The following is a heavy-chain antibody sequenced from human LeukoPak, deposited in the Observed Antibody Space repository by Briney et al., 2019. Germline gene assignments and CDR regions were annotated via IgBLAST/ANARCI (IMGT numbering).Heavy chain of an antibody. D-gene: IGHD2-8*01. J-gene: IGHJ4*02. CDR2: IFYTGRT. CDR1: GGSISGYF. Sequence: SETLSLTCTVSGGSISGYFWSWIRQSPGKTLEWLGYIFYTGRTDYNPSLKSRLTISLDTSQNQFSLTLTSVTAADTAVYYCARLGYCTTARCLPDYWGQGTLVTVSS. CDR3: ARLGYCTTARCLPDY. V-gene: IGHV4-59*08.